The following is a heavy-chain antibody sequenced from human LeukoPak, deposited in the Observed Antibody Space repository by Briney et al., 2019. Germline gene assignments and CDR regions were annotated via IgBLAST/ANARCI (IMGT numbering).Heavy chain of an antibody. J-gene: IGHJ3*02. CDR1: GVPFSSYW. CDR3: AKSSFEFDI. Sequence: PGGSLRLSCVASGVPFSSYWMTWVRQAPGKGLEWVSAISGSGGSTYYADSVKGRFTISRDNSKNTLYLQMNSLRAEDTAVYYCAKSSFEFDIWGQGTMVTVSS. CDR2: ISGSGGST. V-gene: IGHV3-23*01.